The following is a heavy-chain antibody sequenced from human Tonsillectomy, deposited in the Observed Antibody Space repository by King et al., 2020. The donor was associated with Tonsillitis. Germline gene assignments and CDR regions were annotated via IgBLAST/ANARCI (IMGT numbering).Heavy chain of an antibody. CDR1: GGSIRSGDYY. D-gene: IGHD3-22*01. J-gene: IGHJ5*02. CDR3: ARDLRLGAFDP. V-gene: IGHV4-30-4*01. CDR2: ISYSGST. Sequence: QLQESGPGLVKPSQTLSLTCTVSGGSIRSGDYYWSWIRQPPGKGLEWIGYISYSGSTYYNPSLKSRFTITVDTPKNQISLKLSSVTAADTAVYYCARDLRLGAFDPWGQGTLVTVSS.